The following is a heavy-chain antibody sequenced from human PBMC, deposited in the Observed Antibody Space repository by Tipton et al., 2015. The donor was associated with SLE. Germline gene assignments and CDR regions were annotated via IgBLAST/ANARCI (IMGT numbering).Heavy chain of an antibody. V-gene: IGHV3-30*04. CDR2: ISYDGSNK. D-gene: IGHD6-13*01. CDR3: ARDGFIAAAGPYYFDY. CDR1: GFTFSSYA. J-gene: IGHJ4*02. Sequence: SLRLSCAASGFTFSSYAMHWVRQAPGKGLEWVAVISYDGSNKYYADSVTGRFTISRDNSKNTLYLQMNSLRAEDTAVYYCARDGFIAAAGPYYFDYWGQGTLVTVSS.